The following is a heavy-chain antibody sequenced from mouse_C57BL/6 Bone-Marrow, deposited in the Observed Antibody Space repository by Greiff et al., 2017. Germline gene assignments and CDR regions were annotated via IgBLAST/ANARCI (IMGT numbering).Heavy chain of an antibody. CDR2: ISNGGGST. CDR3: ARQGHHAMDY. CDR1: GFTFSDYY. D-gene: IGHD6-1*01. V-gene: IGHV5-12*01. J-gene: IGHJ4*01. Sequence: EVQLVESGGGLVQPGGSLKLSCAASGFTFSDYYMYWVRQTPEKRLEWVAYISNGGGSTYYPDTVKGRFTISRDNAKNTLYLQMSRLKSEDTSMYYSARQGHHAMDYWGQGTSVTVSS.